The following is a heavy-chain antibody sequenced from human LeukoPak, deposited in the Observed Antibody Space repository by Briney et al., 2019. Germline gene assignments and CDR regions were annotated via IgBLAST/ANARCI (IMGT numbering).Heavy chain of an antibody. CDR1: GVSLNSGGFY. V-gene: IGHV4-30-2*01. J-gene: IGHJ4*02. CDR3: AGAALTHYREPFFRGLKSAY. CDR2: IYHSGTT. Sequence: PSQTLSLTCTVSGVSLNSGGFYWRWIRRPPGKGLGWFGYIYHSGTTYYNPSLNSRVPLSVAVSKTQFSLRLTSWTAADTAIYCAGAALTHYREPFFRGLKSAYSGQGTLGAASS. D-gene: IGHD3-10*01.